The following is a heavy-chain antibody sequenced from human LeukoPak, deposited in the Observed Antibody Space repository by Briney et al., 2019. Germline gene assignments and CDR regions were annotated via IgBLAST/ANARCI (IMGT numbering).Heavy chain of an antibody. J-gene: IGHJ4*02. CDR2: ISGSGGST. D-gene: IGHD3-22*01. CDR3: AKGGYYDSSGYYLY. CDR1: GFTFSSYA. V-gene: IGHV3-23*01. Sequence: GGSLRPSCAASGFTFSSYAMSWVRQAPGKGLEWVSAISGSGGSTYYADSVKGRFTISRDNSKNTLYLQMNSLRAEDTAVYYCAKGGYYDSSGYYLYWGQGTLVTVSS.